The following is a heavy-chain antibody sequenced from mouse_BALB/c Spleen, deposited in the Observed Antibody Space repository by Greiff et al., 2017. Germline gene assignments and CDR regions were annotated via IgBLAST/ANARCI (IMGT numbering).Heavy chain of an antibody. D-gene: IGHD2-4*01. CDR3: ARYDYGLFDY. CDR2: INPGSGGT. CDR1: GYAFTNYL. J-gene: IGHJ2*01. Sequence: LVESGAELVRPGTSVKVSCKASGYAFTNYLIEWVKQRPGQGLEWIGVINPGSGGTNYNEKFKGKATLTADKSSSTAYMQLSSLTSDDSAVYFCARYDYGLFDYWGQGTTLTVSS. V-gene: IGHV1-54*01.